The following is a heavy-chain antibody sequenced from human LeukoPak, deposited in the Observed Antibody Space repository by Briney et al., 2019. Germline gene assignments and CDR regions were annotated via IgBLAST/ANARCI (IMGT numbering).Heavy chain of an antibody. D-gene: IGHD2-2*01. V-gene: IGHV1-2*02. CDR1: GYTFTGYY. CDR3: ARQPDIVVVPAAIHFDY. Sequence: GASVKVSCKASGYTFTGYYMHWVRQAPGQGLEWMGCVNPNSGGTNYAQKFQGRVTMTRDTSISTAYMELSRLRSDDTAVYYCARQPDIVVVPAAIHFDYWGQGTLVTVSS. J-gene: IGHJ4*02. CDR2: VNPNSGGT.